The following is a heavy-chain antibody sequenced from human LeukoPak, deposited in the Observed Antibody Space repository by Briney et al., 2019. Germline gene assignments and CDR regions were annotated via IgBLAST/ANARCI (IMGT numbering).Heavy chain of an antibody. CDR2: IYSGGST. Sequence: GRSLRLSCAASGFTFDDYAMHWVRQAPGKGLEWVSVIYSGGSTYYADSVKGRFTISRDNSKNTLYLQMNSLRAEDTAVYYCARDHSSSTFDPWGQGTLVTVSS. CDR1: GFTFDDYA. V-gene: IGHV3-53*01. J-gene: IGHJ5*02. D-gene: IGHD6-6*01. CDR3: ARDHSSSTFDP.